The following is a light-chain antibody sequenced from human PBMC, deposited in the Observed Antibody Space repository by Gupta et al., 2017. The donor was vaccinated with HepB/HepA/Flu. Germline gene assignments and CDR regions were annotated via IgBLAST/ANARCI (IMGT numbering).Light chain of an antibody. V-gene: IGLV1-51*02. CDR3: GTWDSSLSAGV. CDR1: SSNIGNNY. Sequence: QSVLTQPPSVSAAPGQKVTISCSGSSSNIGNNYVSWYQQLPGTAPKLPIYENNKRPSGIPDRFSGSKSGTSATLGITGLQTGDEADYYCGTWDSSLSAGVFGTGTKVTVL. CDR2: ENN. J-gene: IGLJ1*01.